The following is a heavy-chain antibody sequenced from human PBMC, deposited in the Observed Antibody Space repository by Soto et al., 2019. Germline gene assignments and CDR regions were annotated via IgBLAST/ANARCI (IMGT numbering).Heavy chain of an antibody. CDR2: IYYSGST. CDR1: GGSISSYY. D-gene: IGHD6-6*01. J-gene: IGHJ5*02. Sequence: PSETLSLTCTVSGGSISSYYWSWIRQPPGKGLEWIGYIYYSGSTNYNPSLKSRVTISVDTSKNQFSLKLSSVTAADTAVYYCARRIAALIYNWFDPWGQGTLVTVSS. V-gene: IGHV4-59*08. CDR3: ARRIAALIYNWFDP.